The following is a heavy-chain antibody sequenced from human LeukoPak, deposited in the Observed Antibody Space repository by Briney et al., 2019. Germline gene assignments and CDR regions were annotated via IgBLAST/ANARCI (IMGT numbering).Heavy chain of an antibody. V-gene: IGHV5-51*01. J-gene: IGHJ4*02. CDR2: IYPDNSHT. CDR3: ARERYSSPEY. Sequence: GESLKISCKASGYTFHDYWIGWVRQMPGKGLEWMGIIYPDNSHTGYSPSFQGQVTISADKTITTAYLQWSSLKASDTAIYYCARERYSSPEYWGQGTLVTVSS. D-gene: IGHD5-18*01. CDR1: GYTFHDYW.